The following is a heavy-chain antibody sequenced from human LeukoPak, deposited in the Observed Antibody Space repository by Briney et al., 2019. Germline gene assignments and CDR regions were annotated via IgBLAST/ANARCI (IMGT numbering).Heavy chain of an antibody. CDR2: IYYSGST. CDR3: ARDRQSSGWYVDY. Sequence: PSETLSLTCTVSGGSISSGDYYWSWIRQPPGKGLEWIGYIYYSGSTSYNPSLKSRVTISVDTSKNQFSLKLSSMTAADTAVYYCARDRQSSGWYVDYWGQGTLVTVSS. CDR1: GGSISSGDYY. V-gene: IGHV4-31*03. J-gene: IGHJ4*02. D-gene: IGHD6-19*01.